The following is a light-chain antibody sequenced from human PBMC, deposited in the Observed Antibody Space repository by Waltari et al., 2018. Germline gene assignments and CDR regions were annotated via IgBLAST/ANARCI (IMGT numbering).Light chain of an antibody. J-gene: IGLJ2*01. CDR2: DVS. Sequence: QSALTQPASVSGSPGQSITVSCIGTSNDIGSYNFVSWFQQHPGRAPKLMIYDVSERPLVGFNRFSGSKSGNTASLTISGLQAEDEADYYCFSYAGSNSFAFGGGTRVTVL. CDR3: FSYAGSNSFA. V-gene: IGLV2-23*02. CDR1: SNDIGSYNF.